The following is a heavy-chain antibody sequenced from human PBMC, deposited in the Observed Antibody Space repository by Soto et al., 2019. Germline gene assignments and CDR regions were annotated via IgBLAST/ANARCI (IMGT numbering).Heavy chain of an antibody. CDR3: ARDLFGDYAELGYYFDY. J-gene: IGHJ4*02. V-gene: IGHV3-30-3*01. D-gene: IGHD4-17*01. CDR1: GFTFSSYA. CDR2: ISYDGSNK. Sequence: GGSLRLSCAASGFTFSSYAMHWVRQAPGKGLEWVAVISYDGSNKYYADSVKGRFTISRDNSKNTLYLQMNSLRAEDTAVYYRARDLFGDYAELGYYFDYWGQGTLVTVSS.